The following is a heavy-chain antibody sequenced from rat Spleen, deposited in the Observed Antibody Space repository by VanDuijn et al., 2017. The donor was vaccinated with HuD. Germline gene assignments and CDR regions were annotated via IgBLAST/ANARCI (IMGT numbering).Heavy chain of an antibody. D-gene: IGHD1-1*01. V-gene: IGHV5-20*01. Sequence: EVQLVESGGGLVQPGRSMKLSCAASGFTFSSFAMAWVRQAPTKGLEWVASISYDGGNTYYRDSVKGRFTISRDNAKSSLYLQMDSLRSEDTSTYYCAKDGRRDYSGGGYFDYWGQGVMVTVSS. J-gene: IGHJ2*01. CDR3: AKDGRRDYSGGGYFDY. CDR2: ISYDGGNT. CDR1: GFTFSSFA.